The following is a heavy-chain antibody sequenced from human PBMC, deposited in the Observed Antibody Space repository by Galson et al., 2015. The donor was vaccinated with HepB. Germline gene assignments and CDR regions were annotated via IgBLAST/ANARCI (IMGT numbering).Heavy chain of an antibody. CDR2: IYPGDSDG. CDR1: GSSFTNYW. D-gene: IGHD2-2*01. V-gene: IGHV5-51*01. CDR3: GRVQQLGFCSSTSCFFSAMDV. J-gene: IGHJ6*02. Sequence: QSGAEVKKSGESLKISCKGSGSSFTNYWIGWVRQMPGKGLEWMGVIYPGDSDGRYSPSFQGQVTISADKSTNTAYLQLSTLKASDTAMYFCGRVQQLGFCSSTSCFFSAMDVWGQGTTVTVSS.